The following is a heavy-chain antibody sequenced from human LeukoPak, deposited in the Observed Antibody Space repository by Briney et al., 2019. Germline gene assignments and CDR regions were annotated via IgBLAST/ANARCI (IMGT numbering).Heavy chain of an antibody. D-gene: IGHD3-10*01. V-gene: IGHV3-30*18. CDR1: GFTFSTYG. CDR3: AKDYRRYYGSGSYWNYGMDV. CDR2: IPYDASNK. Sequence: PGRSLSLSCAASGFTFSTYGMHWVRQAPGKGLEWVAVIPYDASNKHYAESVKGRFTISRDNSKNTLFLQVNSLRSEDTAVYYCAKDYRRYYGSGSYWNYGMDVWGQGTTVTVS. J-gene: IGHJ6*02.